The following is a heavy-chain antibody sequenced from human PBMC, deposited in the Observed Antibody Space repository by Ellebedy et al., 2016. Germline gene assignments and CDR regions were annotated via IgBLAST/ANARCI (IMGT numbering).Heavy chain of an antibody. CDR3: ATRHYGGFDI. J-gene: IGHJ3*02. Sequence: GESLKISXEASGFTVTNDYMTWVRQAPGKGLEWVSVIDSGGNSYYADSVKGRFTISRGSPKNTLYLQMNSLRAEDTAVYYCATRHYGGFDIWGRGTMVTVSS. D-gene: IGHD4-23*01. V-gene: IGHV3-53*01. CDR2: IDSGGNS. CDR1: GFTVTNDY.